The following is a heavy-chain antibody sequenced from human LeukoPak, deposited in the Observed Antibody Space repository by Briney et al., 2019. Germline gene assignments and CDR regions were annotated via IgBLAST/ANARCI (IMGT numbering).Heavy chain of an antibody. CDR3: ARDLASSGYYWD. D-gene: IGHD3-22*01. J-gene: IGHJ4*02. CDR2: INPSGGST. CDR1: GYTFTSYF. Sequence: GASVKVSCKASGYTFTSYFLHWVRQAPGQGLEWMGIINPSGGSTNYAQKFQGRITMTRDTSTSTVYMELSSLRSDDTAVYYCARDLASSGYYWDWGQGTLVTVSS. V-gene: IGHV1-46*01.